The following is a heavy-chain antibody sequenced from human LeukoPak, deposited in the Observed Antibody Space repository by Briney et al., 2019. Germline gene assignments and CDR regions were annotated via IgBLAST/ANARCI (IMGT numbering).Heavy chain of an antibody. J-gene: IGHJ6*03. Sequence: SVKVSCKASGGTFSNYAISWVRQAPGQGLEWMGGIMPILGTTNYAQKFQGRVTITASTNTAYMELSSLRSEDTAVYYCATVGPPYYYYMDVWGKGTTVTVSS. V-gene: IGHV1-69*13. CDR1: GGTFSNYA. CDR3: ATVGPPYYYYMDV. CDR2: IMPILGTT.